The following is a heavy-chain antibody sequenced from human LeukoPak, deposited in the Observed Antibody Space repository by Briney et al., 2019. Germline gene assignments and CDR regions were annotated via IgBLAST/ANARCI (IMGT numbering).Heavy chain of an antibody. Sequence: GGSLRLSCAASGFTFSNAWMSWVRQAPGKGLEWVGRIKSKTDGGTTDYAAPVKGRFTISRDDSKNTLYLQMNSLKTEDTAVYYCTTVLGANWMGLFDYWGQGTLVTVSS. J-gene: IGHJ4*02. CDR3: TTVLGANWMGLFDY. V-gene: IGHV3-15*01. D-gene: IGHD1-1*01. CDR2: IKSKTDGGTT. CDR1: GFTFSNAW.